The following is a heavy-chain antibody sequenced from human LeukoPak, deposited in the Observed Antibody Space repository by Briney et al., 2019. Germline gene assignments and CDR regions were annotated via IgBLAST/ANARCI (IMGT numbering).Heavy chain of an antibody. D-gene: IGHD2-2*02. V-gene: IGHV3-74*01. CDR3: ARDNTYMFDY. Sequence: PGGSLRLSCAASGFSFSSYWMNWVRQAPGKGLVWVAHINTDGRTTTYADSVKGRFTVARDNAKTTLYLEMSRLRAEDTAVYYCARDNTYMFDYWGQGTQVTVSS. J-gene: IGHJ4*02. CDR1: GFSFSSYW. CDR2: INTDGRTT.